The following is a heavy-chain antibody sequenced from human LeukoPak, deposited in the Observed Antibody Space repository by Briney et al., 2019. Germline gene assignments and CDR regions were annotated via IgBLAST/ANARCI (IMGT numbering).Heavy chain of an antibody. V-gene: IGHV1-69*04. J-gene: IGHJ4*02. D-gene: IGHD3-10*01. Sequence: ASVKVSCKASGGTFSSYAISWVRQAPGQGLEWMGRIIPILGIANYAQKFQGRVTITADKSTSTAYMELSSLRSEDTAVYYCARDRDGSGSYDYWGQGTLVTVSS. CDR2: IIPILGIA. CDR1: GGTFSSYA. CDR3: ARDRDGSGSYDY.